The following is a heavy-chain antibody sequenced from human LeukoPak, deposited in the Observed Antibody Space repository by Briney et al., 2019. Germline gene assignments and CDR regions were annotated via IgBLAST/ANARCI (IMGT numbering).Heavy chain of an antibody. V-gene: IGHV3-7*01. Sequence: GESLRLSCAASGFTFSTYWMSWVRQAPGKGLEWVANIKQDGSEKYYVDSVKGRFTISRDNAKNSLYLQMNSLRAEDTAVYYCARAGYCSGGSCYSGRLYAFDIWGQGTMVTVSS. CDR2: IKQDGSEK. CDR3: ARAGYCSGGSCYSGRLYAFDI. CDR1: GFTFSTYW. J-gene: IGHJ3*02. D-gene: IGHD2-15*01.